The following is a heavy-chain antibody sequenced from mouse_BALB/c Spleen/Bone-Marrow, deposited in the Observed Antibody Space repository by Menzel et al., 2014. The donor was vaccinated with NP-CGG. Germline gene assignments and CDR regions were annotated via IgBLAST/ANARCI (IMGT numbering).Heavy chain of an antibody. CDR1: GYSFTGYF. Sequence: EVKLMESGPELVKPGASVKMSCKASGYSFTGYFMNWVKQSHGKSLEWIGRINPYNGDTFYNQKFKGKATLTMDKSSSTAHMELLSLTSEDSAVYYCGRGDDYDGDFDRWGQGTTLTVSS. D-gene: IGHD2-4*01. J-gene: IGHJ2*01. CDR3: GRGDDYDGDFDR. CDR2: INPYNGDT. V-gene: IGHV1-37*01.